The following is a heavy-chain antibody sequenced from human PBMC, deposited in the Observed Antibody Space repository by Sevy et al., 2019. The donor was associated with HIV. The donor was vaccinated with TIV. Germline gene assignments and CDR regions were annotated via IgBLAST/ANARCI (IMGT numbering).Heavy chain of an antibody. CDR2: IKPDGSDK. V-gene: IGHV3-7*01. CDR1: GFTFSKYS. D-gene: IGHD4-17*01. J-gene: IGHJ5*02. Sequence: GGSLRLSCAASGFTFSKYSMSWVRQAPGKGLEWVANIKPDGSDKYYVGSLKGRFTIYRDNAKNSLYLEMNNLRAEDTAVYYCARVIDYGELGNWFDPWGQGTLVTVSS. CDR3: ARVIDYGELGNWFDP.